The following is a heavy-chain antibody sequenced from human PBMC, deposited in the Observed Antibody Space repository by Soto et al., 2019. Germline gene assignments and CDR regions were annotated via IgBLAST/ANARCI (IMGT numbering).Heavy chain of an antibody. D-gene: IGHD3-3*01. J-gene: IGHJ6*02. Sequence: GGSLRLSCAASGFTFSSYAMSWVRQAPGKGLEWVSAISGSGGSTYYADSVKGRFTISRDNSKNTLYLQMNSLRAEDTAVYYCAKGYDFWSGYYTWNYYYGMDVWGQGTKVTVS. CDR2: ISGSGGST. CDR3: AKGYDFWSGYYTWNYYYGMDV. V-gene: IGHV3-23*01. CDR1: GFTFSSYA.